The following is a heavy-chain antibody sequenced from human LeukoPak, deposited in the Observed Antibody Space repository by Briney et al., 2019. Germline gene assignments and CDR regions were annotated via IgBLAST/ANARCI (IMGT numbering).Heavy chain of an antibody. CDR3: ARPFGSGSSPTAYFDY. Sequence: GRSLRLSCAASGFTFSRYGMHWVRQAPGMGLEWVAVIWSDGSNKYYADSVKGRFTISRDNSKNTLYLQVNSLRAEDTAVYYCARPFGSGSSPTAYFDYWGQGTLVTVSS. CDR2: IWSDGSNK. J-gene: IGHJ4*02. CDR1: GFTFSRYG. D-gene: IGHD3-10*01. V-gene: IGHV3-33*01.